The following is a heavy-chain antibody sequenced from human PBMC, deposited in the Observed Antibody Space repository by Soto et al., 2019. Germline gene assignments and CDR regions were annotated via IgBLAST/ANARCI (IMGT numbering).Heavy chain of an antibody. D-gene: IGHD6-19*01. CDR3: AREAAVAGTAFDI. CDR1: GFTFSSYS. Sequence: GGSLRLSCAASGFTFSSYSMNWVRQAPGKGLEWVSSISSSSSYIYYVDSVKGRFTISRDNAKNSLYLQMNSLRAEDTTVYYCAREAAVAGTAFDIWGQGTMVTVSS. CDR2: ISSSSSYI. V-gene: IGHV3-21*01. J-gene: IGHJ3*02.